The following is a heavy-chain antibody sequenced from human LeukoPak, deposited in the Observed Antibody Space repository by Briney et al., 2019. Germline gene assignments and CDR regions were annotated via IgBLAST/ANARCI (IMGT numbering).Heavy chain of an antibody. CDR3: ARDRIVGALDAFDI. CDR2: ISAYNGNT. D-gene: IGHD1-26*01. Sequence: GASVKVSCKVSGYTFTSYGISWVRQAPGQGLEWMGWISAYNGNTNYAQKLQGRVTMTTDTSTSTAYMELRSLRSDDTAVYYCARDRIVGALDAFDIWGQGTTVTVSS. CDR1: GYTFTSYG. J-gene: IGHJ3*02. V-gene: IGHV1-18*01.